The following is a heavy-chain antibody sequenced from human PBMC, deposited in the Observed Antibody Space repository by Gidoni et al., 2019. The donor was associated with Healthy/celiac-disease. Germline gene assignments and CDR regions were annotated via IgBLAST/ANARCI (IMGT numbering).Heavy chain of an antibody. Sequence: AASGFTFSSYGMHWVRQAPGKGLEWVAVIWYDGSNKYYADSVKGRFTISRDNSKNTLYLQMNSLRAEDTAVYYCARGNGIAVAGTLAEYFQHWGQGTLVTVSS. CDR1: GFTFSSYG. CDR3: ARGNGIAVAGTLAEYFQH. CDR2: IWYDGSNK. V-gene: IGHV3-33*01. J-gene: IGHJ1*01. D-gene: IGHD6-19*01.